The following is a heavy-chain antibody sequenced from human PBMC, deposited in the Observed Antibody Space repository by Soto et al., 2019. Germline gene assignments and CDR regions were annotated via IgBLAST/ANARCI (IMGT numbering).Heavy chain of an antibody. CDR1: GFTFSNYD. J-gene: IGHJ4*02. D-gene: IGHD3-22*01. V-gene: IGHV3-30-3*01. CDR3: ARDALKKNYYDSSGYY. Sequence: LRLSCAVSGFTFSNYDMNWVRQAPGKGLEWVAVISYDGSNKNYVDSVKGRFTISRDDSKNTLYLQMNSLRAEDTAVYYCARDALKKNYYDSSGYYWGQGTQVTVSS. CDR2: ISYDGSNK.